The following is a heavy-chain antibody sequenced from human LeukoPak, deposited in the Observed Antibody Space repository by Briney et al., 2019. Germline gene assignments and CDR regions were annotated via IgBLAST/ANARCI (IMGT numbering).Heavy chain of an antibody. CDR2: ISSSSSTI. V-gene: IGHV3-48*02. CDR1: GFTFSSCS. CDR3: ARDPHIAAAGTIFDY. Sequence: GGSLRLSCAVSGFTFSSCSMNWVRQAPGKGLEWVSYISSSSSTIYYADSVKGRFTISRDNAKNSLYLQMNSLRDEDSAVYYCARDPHIAAAGTIFDYWGQETLVTVSS. J-gene: IGHJ4*02. D-gene: IGHD6-13*01.